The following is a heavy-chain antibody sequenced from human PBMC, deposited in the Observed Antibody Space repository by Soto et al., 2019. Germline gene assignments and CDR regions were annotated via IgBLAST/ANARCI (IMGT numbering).Heavy chain of an antibody. CDR1: GFTVSNNH. CDR2: VHGGGST. J-gene: IGHJ4*02. V-gene: IGHV3-53*01. D-gene: IGHD3-16*01. Sequence: GRSLRLSCAASGFTVSNNHMTWVRQAAGKGLELVSFVHGGGSTSYADSVKGRFTISRDNSKNTLYLQMDSLRAEDTAIYYCAGRLTTAASLDYWGRGTLVTVSS. CDR3: AGRLTTAASLDY.